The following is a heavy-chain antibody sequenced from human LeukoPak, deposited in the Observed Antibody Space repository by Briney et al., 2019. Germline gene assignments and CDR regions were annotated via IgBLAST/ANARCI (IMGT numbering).Heavy chain of an antibody. D-gene: IGHD2-21*01. J-gene: IGHJ4*02. CDR1: GFTVSGNY. CDR2: IYSGGTT. Sequence: GGSLRLSCAASGFTVSGNYMTWVRQAPGKGLEWVSIIYSGGTTYYADSVQGRFAISRDSSRNMLYLQMNSLRAEDTAVYYCASGLRWWGQGTLVTVSS. CDR3: ASGLRW. V-gene: IGHV3-66*01.